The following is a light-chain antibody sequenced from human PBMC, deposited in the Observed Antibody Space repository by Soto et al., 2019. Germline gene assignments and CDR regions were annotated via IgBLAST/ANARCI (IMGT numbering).Light chain of an antibody. J-gene: IGKJ1*01. CDR3: QQDNNCPRT. V-gene: IGKV3-15*01. Sequence: EIVMTQSPATLSVSPGERATLSCRASQSVSSNLAWYQQKPGQAPRLLIYGASTRATGIPARFSGSGSGTDFTLTISSLQSEDVAVYYCQQDNNCPRTFGQGTKVEIK. CDR1: QSVSSN. CDR2: GAS.